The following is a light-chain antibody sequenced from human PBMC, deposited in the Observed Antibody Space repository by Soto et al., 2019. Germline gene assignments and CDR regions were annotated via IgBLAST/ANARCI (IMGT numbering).Light chain of an antibody. Sequence: IQMTQSPSPLSASVGDRVAITCRASQSISSWLAWYQQKPGKAPKLLIYKASSLESGVPSRFSGSGSGTEFTLTISSLQPDDFATYYCQQYNSYSWTFGQGTKVDIK. J-gene: IGKJ1*01. CDR3: QQYNSYSWT. V-gene: IGKV1-5*03. CDR1: QSISSW. CDR2: KAS.